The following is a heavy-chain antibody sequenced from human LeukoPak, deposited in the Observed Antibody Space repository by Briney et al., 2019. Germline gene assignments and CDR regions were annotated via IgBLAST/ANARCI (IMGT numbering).Heavy chain of an antibody. J-gene: IGHJ4*02. Sequence: PGGSLRLSCAASGFTFSSYSMNWARQAPGKGLEWVSSISSSSSYIYYANSVKGRFTISRDNAKNSLYLQMNSLRAEDTAVYYCARDSGSYEFDYWGQGTLVTVSS. V-gene: IGHV3-21*01. D-gene: IGHD1-26*01. CDR2: ISSSSSYI. CDR3: ARDSGSYEFDY. CDR1: GFTFSSYS.